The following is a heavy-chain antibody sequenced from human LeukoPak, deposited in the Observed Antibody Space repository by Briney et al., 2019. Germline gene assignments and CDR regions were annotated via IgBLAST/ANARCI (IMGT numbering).Heavy chain of an antibody. CDR3: ARDVYYYDSSGYYSTNYYYYYMDV. J-gene: IGHJ6*03. Sequence: GASVKVSCKASGYTFTSYGISWVRQAPGQGLEWMGWISAYNGNTNYAQKLQGRVTMTTDTSTSTACMELRSLRSDDTAVYYCARDVYYYDSSGYYSTNYYYYYMDVWGKGTTVTVSS. D-gene: IGHD3-22*01. CDR2: ISAYNGNT. V-gene: IGHV1-18*01. CDR1: GYTFTSYG.